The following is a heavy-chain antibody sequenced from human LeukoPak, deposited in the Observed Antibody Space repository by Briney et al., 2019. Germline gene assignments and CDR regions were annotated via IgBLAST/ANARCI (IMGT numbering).Heavy chain of an antibody. D-gene: IGHD1-7*01. CDR2: ISSSSGYI. J-gene: IGHJ4*02. Sequence: GGFLRLSCVASGFPLGRYWMTWVRQAPGKGLEWVSSISSSSGYIYYADSVKGRFTISRDNAKNSLYLHLNSLRAEDTAVYYCARERYNWNYAFDYWGQGTLVTVSS. CDR1: GFPLGRYW. CDR3: ARERYNWNYAFDY. V-gene: IGHV3-21*01.